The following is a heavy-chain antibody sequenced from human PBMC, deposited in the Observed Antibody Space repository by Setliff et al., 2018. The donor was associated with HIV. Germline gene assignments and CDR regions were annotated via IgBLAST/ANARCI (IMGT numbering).Heavy chain of an antibody. V-gene: IGHV3-11*01. Sequence: LSLTCAVYGGSFSGYYMSWIRQAPGKGLEWISFISSSGSTTYHADSVKGRFTISRDNAKNSLYLQMNSLRVEDTALYYCAKDAYGSGSPFDYWGQGTLVTVSS. CDR1: GGSFSGYY. D-gene: IGHD3-10*01. CDR2: ISSSGSTT. J-gene: IGHJ4*02. CDR3: AKDAYGSGSPFDY.